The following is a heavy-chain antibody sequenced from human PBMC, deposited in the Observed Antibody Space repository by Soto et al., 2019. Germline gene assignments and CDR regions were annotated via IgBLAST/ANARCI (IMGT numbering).Heavy chain of an antibody. Sequence: GASVKVSCKASGGTFSSYTISWVRQAPGQGLEWMGRIIPILGIANYAQKFQGRVTITADKSTSTAYMELSSLRSEDTAVYYCARVTQSSVGPHYFDYWGQGTLVTVSS. J-gene: IGHJ4*02. CDR2: IIPILGIA. D-gene: IGHD3-10*01. V-gene: IGHV1-69*02. CDR1: GGTFSSYT. CDR3: ARVTQSSVGPHYFDY.